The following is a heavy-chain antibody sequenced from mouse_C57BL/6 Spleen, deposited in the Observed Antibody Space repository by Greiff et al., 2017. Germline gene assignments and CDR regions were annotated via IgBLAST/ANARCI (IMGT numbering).Heavy chain of an antibody. CDR1: GYTFTSYW. CDR2: IDPSDSNT. V-gene: IGHV1-50*01. D-gene: IGHD3-3*01. CDR3: ARRAFFDC. Sequence: VQLQQPGAELVKPGASVKLSCKASGYTFTSYWMQWVKQRPGQGLEWIGEIDPSDSNTNYNQKFKGKATLTVDTSSSTAYMQLSSLTSEDSAVYYCARRAFFDCWGQGTTLTVSS. J-gene: IGHJ2*01.